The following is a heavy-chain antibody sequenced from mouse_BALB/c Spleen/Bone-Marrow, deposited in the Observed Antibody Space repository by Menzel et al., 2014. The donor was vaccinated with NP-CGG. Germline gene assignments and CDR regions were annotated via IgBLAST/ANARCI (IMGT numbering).Heavy chain of an antibody. Sequence: QVQLQQSGAEFVKPGAPVKLSCKASGYTFTRYWMHWVRQRPGRGLEWIGKIDPSDSKTHYNHEFKDKATLTVDKSSSTAYIQLSSLTSEDSAVYFCARSGGNYVAWFVYWGQGTPVTVSP. V-gene: IGHV1-69*02. CDR3: ARSGGNYVAWFVY. CDR1: GYTFTRYW. CDR2: IDPSDSKT. D-gene: IGHD2-1*01. J-gene: IGHJ3*01.